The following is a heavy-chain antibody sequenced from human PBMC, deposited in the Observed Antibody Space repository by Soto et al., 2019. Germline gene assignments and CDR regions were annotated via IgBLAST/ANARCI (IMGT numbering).Heavy chain of an antibody. J-gene: IGHJ4*02. CDR3: ARNPGPYSSGWPSYYFDY. CDR1: GFTFSSYA. V-gene: IGHV3-23*01. D-gene: IGHD6-19*01. CDR2: ISGSGGST. Sequence: TGGSLRLSCAASGFTFSSYAMSWVRQAPGKGLEWVSAISGSGGSTYYADSVKGRFTISRDNSKNTLYLQMNSLRAEDTAVYYCARNPGPYSSGWPSYYFDYWGQGTLVTVSS.